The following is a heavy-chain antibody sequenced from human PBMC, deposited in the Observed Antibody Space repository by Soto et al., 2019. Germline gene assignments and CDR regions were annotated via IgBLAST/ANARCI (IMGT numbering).Heavy chain of an antibody. CDR3: ARDSPYHAFDI. CDR2: ISSSSSYI. Sequence: GGSLRLSCAASGFTFSSYWMSWVRQAPGKGLEWVSSISSSSSYIYYADSVKGRFTISRDNAKNSLYLQMNSLRAEDTAVYYCARDSPYHAFDIWGQGTMVTVSS. D-gene: IGHD2-2*01. J-gene: IGHJ3*02. CDR1: GFTFSSYW. V-gene: IGHV3-21*01.